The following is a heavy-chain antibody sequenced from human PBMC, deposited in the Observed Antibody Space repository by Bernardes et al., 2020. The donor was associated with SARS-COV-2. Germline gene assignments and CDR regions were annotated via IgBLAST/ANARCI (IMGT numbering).Heavy chain of an antibody. CDR2: IWYDGNNR. Sequence: GGSLRLSCEASGLSFSNHAMHWVRQAPGKGLEWVAVIWYDGNNRYYADSVKSRFTISRDNSKNTLYLQMNSLRVEDTAVYYCARDPTVVRGVIFYAYYYGMDVWGQGTTVTVSS. D-gene: IGHD3-10*01. J-gene: IGHJ6*02. CDR1: GLSFSNHA. V-gene: IGHV3-33*01. CDR3: ARDPTVVRGVIFYAYYYGMDV.